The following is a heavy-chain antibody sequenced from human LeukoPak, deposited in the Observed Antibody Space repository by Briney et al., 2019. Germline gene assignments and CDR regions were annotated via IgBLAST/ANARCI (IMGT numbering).Heavy chain of an antibody. V-gene: IGHV4-39*07. J-gene: IGHJ4*02. D-gene: IGHD1-26*01. CDR2: IYYSGST. CDR3: ARDWWELLLDY. Sequence: SETLSLTCTVSGGSISSSSYYWGWIRQPPGKGLEWIGSIYYSGSTYYNPSLKSRVTISVDTSKNQFSLKLSSVTAADTAVYYRARDWWELLLDYWGQGTLVTVSS. CDR1: GGSISSSSYY.